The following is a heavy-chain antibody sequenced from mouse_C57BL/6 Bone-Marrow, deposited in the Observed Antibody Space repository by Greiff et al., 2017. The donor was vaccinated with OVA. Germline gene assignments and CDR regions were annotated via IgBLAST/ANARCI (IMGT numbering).Heavy chain of an antibody. D-gene: IGHD1-1*01. CDR1: GFTFSDYG. V-gene: IGHV5-17*01. CDR2: ISSGSSTI. Sequence: EVHLVESGGGLVKPGGSLKLSCAASGFTFSDYGMHWVRQAPEKGLEWVAYISSGSSTIYYADTVKGRFTISRDNAKNTLFLQMTSLRSEDTAMYYCARHYGSSSDFDYWGQGTTLTVSS. CDR3: ARHYGSSSDFDY. J-gene: IGHJ2*01.